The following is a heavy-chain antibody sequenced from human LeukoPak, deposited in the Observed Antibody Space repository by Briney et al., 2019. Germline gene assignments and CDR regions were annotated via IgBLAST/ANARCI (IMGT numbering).Heavy chain of an antibody. CDR1: GFTFSSYS. CDR2: ISSTSTSI. J-gene: IGHJ4*02. Sequence: GGSLRLSRAASGFTFSSYSMNWVRRAPGKGLEWVSYISSTSTSIYYADSVKGRFTISRDNARNSLYLQMNSLRAEDTAVYYCAKRGISSSSDYWGQGTLVTVSS. CDR3: AKRGISSSSDY. D-gene: IGHD6-13*01. V-gene: IGHV3-48*01.